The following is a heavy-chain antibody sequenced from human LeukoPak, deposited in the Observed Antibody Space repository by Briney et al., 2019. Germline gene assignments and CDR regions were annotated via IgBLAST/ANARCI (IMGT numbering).Heavy chain of an antibody. D-gene: IGHD6-13*01. CDR2: ISGSGGST. Sequence: PGGSLRLSCAASGFTFSSYAMSWVRQAPGKGLEWVSAISGSGGSTYYADSVKGRFTISRDNSKNTLYLQMNSLRAEDTAVYYCAKADSSWYGSYYFDYWGQGTLVTVSS. CDR3: AKADSSWYGSYYFDY. CDR1: GFTFSSYA. V-gene: IGHV3-23*01. J-gene: IGHJ4*02.